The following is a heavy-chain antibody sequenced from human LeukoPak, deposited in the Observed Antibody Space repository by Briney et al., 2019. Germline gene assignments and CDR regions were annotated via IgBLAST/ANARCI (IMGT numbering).Heavy chain of an antibody. V-gene: IGHV3-7*04. Sequence: GGSLRLSCAASGFTFSSYWMSWVRQVPGKGLEWVANLNQDGSEKYYVDSVRGRFTISRDNAKNSLYLQMNSLRAEDTAVYYCARDGAPNAFDIWGQATMVTVSS. CDR2: LNQDGSEK. CDR3: ARDGAPNAFDI. D-gene: IGHD1-26*01. J-gene: IGHJ3*02. CDR1: GFTFSSYW.